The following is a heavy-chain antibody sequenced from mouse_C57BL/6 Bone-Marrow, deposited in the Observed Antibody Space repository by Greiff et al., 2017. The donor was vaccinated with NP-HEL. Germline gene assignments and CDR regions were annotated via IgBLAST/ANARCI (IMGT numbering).Heavy chain of an antibody. CDR3: ARRDYGYFDV. V-gene: IGHV5-12*01. J-gene: IGHJ1*03. Sequence: EVKLVESGGGLVQPGGSLKLSCAASGFTFSDYYMYWVRQTPEKRLEWVAYISNGGGSTYYPDTVKGRFTISRDNAKNTLYLQMRRLKSEDTAMYYCARRDYGYFDVWGTGTTVTVSS. CDR1: GFTFSDYY. CDR2: ISNGGGST.